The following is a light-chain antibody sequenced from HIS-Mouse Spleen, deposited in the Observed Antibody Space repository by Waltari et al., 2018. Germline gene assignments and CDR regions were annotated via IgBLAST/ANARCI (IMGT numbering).Light chain of an antibody. Sequence: QSALTQPASVSGSPGQSITISCTGTSSDVGSYNLVSWYQQHPGKAPKLMLYEGSKRPSGVSNRCSCSKSGNTASLTISGLQAEDEADYYCCSYAGSSTVVFGGGTKLTVL. V-gene: IGLV2-23*01. CDR2: EGS. CDR3: CSYAGSSTVV. CDR1: SSDVGSYNL. J-gene: IGLJ2*01.